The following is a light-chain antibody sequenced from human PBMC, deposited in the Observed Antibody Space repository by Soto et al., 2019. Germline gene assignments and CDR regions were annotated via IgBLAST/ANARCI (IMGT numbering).Light chain of an antibody. Sequence: IKMTRSPSTLSAYVGDRVTITCRASQSISSWLAWYQQKPGKAPKLLIYDASSLESGVPSRFSGSGSGTEFTLTISSLQPEDFATYYCLQHNSYPRTFGQGSKVAIK. V-gene: IGKV1-5*01. J-gene: IGKJ1*01. CDR1: QSISSW. CDR3: LQHNSYPRT. CDR2: DAS.